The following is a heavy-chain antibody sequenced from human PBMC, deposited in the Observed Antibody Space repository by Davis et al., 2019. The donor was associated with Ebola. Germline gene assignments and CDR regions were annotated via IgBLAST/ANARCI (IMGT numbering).Heavy chain of an antibody. CDR3: ARGLTAIDCSGGSCFSNNWFDP. Sequence: GSLRLSCTVSGGSISSYYWSWIRQPPGKGLEWIGYIYYSGSTSYNPSLKSRLTISVDTSKNQFSLKLSSVTAADTAVYYCARGLTAIDCSGGSCFSNNWFDPWGQGTLVTVSS. CDR1: GGSISSYY. CDR2: IYYSGST. V-gene: IGHV4-59*12. D-gene: IGHD2-15*01. J-gene: IGHJ5*02.